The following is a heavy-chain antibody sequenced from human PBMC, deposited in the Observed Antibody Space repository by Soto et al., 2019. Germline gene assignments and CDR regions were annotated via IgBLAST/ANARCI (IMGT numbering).Heavy chain of an antibody. V-gene: IGHV3-74*01. Sequence: XVQLVESGGGLVQPGGSLRLSCAASGFTFSDYWMQWVRQAPGXXLVWVSHINXDGSGANYAXXXKGXXXXXRXNAXXXXXXXXXXXXXXXXXXXXXXXXXXXXXGXDVWGQGTTVIVSS. CDR2: INXDGSGA. CDR1: GFTFSDYW. J-gene: IGHJ6*02. CDR3: XXXXXXXXGXDV.